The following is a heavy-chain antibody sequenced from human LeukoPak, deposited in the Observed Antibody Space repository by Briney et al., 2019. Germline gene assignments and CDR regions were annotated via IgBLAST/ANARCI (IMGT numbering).Heavy chain of an antibody. Sequence: SVKVSCKASGGTFSSYAISWVRQAPGQGLGWMGRIIPIFGTANYAQKFQGRVTITTDESTSTAYMELSSLRSEDTAVYYCARTGSTAAAGTMTYFDYWGQGTLVTASS. J-gene: IGHJ4*02. V-gene: IGHV1-69*05. D-gene: IGHD6-13*01. CDR3: ARTGSTAAAGTMTYFDY. CDR2: IIPIFGTA. CDR1: GGTFSSYA.